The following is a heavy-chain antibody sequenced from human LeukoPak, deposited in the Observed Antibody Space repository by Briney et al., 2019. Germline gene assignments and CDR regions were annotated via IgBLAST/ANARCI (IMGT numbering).Heavy chain of an antibody. CDR2: IYCSGST. V-gene: IGHV4-59*01. CDR3: ARDSMALGSRGFDY. D-gene: IGHD5-24*01. CDR1: GGSISSYY. Sequence: SETLSLTCTVSGGSISSYYWSWIRQPPGKGLEWIGYIYCSGSTNYNPSLKSRVTISVDTSKNQFSLKLSSVIAADTAVYYCARDSMALGSRGFDYWGQGTLVTVSS. J-gene: IGHJ4*02.